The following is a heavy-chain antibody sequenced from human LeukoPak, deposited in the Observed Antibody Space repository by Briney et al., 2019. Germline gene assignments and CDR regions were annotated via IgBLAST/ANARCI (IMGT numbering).Heavy chain of an antibody. CDR2: MYLSGTT. CDR3: ATRYDFWSGYEDY. CDR1: GDSINSLDL. D-gene: IGHD3-3*01. V-gene: IGHV4-4*02. Sequence: SGTLSLTCTVSGDSINSLDLWSWVRQPPGKGLEWIGEMYLSGTTHSNPSVKSRVTISIDKSKNQFFLNLSSVTAADTAVYYCATRYDFWSGYEDYWGQGTLVTVSS. J-gene: IGHJ4*02.